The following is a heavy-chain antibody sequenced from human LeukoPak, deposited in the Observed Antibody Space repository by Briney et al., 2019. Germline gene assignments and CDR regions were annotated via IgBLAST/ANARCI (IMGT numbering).Heavy chain of an antibody. J-gene: IGHJ4*02. CDR2: ISGSGGST. CDR3: AKADTAMVTVDY. CDR1: GFTFSNYV. Sequence: PGGSLRLSCAASGFTFSNYVMSWVRQAPGKGLEWVSTISGSGGSTYYADSVKGRFTIFRDNSKNTLYLQVNSLRAEDTAVYYCAKADTAMVTVDYWGQGTLVTVSS. D-gene: IGHD5-18*01. V-gene: IGHV3-23*01.